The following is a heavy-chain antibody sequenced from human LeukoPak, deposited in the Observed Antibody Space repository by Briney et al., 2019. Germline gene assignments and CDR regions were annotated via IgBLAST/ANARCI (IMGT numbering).Heavy chain of an antibody. CDR3: ARESPRYCSGGSCLGGWFDP. J-gene: IGHJ5*02. V-gene: IGHV1-69*06. CDR1: GGTFSSYA. Sequence: SVKVSCKASGGTFSSYAISWVRQAPGQGLEWMGGIIPIFGTANYAQKFQGRVTITADKSTSTAYMELSSLRSEDTAVYYCARESPRYCSGGSCLGGWFDPWGQGTLVTVSS. D-gene: IGHD2-15*01. CDR2: IIPIFGTA.